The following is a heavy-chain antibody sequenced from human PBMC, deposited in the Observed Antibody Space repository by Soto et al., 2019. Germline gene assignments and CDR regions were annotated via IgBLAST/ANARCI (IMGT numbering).Heavy chain of an antibody. CDR3: AKSMGGTSNGMDV. Sequence: EVQLVESGGGLVQPGRSLRLSCAASGFSFDDYGMHWVRQAPGKGLEWVSGISYYSGSIGYADSVKGRLTISRDKAKNSRYLQMNSLRAEDTALYYCAKSMGGTSNGMDVWGQGTTVTVSS. CDR2: ISYYSGSI. J-gene: IGHJ6*02. D-gene: IGHD2-15*01. V-gene: IGHV3-9*01. CDR1: GFSFDDYG.